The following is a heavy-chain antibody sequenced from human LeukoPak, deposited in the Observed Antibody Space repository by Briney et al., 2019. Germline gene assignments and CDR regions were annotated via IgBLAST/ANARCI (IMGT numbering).Heavy chain of an antibody. CDR2: ISAYNGNT. J-gene: IGHJ5*02. CDR3: ARAYSPSDWFDP. CDR1: GYTFINHD. Sequence: ASVKVSCKGYGYTFINHDIDWVRQAAGQGLEWMGWISAYNGNTNYAQKLQGRVTMTTDTSTSTAYMELRSLRSDDTAVYYCARAYSPSDWFDPWGPGTLVTVSS. V-gene: IGHV1-18*01. D-gene: IGHD2-15*01.